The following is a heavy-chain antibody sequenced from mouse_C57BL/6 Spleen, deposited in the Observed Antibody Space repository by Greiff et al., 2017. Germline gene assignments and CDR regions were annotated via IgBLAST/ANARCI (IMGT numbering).Heavy chain of an antibody. J-gene: IGHJ1*03. CDR2: IHPNSGST. D-gene: IGHD1-1*01. CDR1: GYTFTSYW. V-gene: IGHV1-64*01. Sequence: VKLQQPGAELVKPGASVKLSCKASGYTFTSYWMHWVKQRPGQGLEWIGMIHPNSGSTNYNEKFKSKATLTVDKSSSTAYMQLSSLTSEDSAVYYCARGATDWYFDVWGTGTTVTVSS. CDR3: ARGATDWYFDV.